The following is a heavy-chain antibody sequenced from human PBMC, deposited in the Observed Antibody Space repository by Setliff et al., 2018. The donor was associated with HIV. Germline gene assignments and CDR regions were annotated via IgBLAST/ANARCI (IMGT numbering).Heavy chain of an antibody. V-gene: IGHV1-2*06. CDR1: GYTFTDYY. Sequence: ASVKVSCKASGYTFTDYYIYWVRQAPGQGLEWMGRINPNSGGTHYAQKFQGRVTMTGDTSVSTAYMELSGLGLDDTAVYYCARDFLNYDFYRAFDSWGQGTLVTVSS. D-gene: IGHD3-3*01. J-gene: IGHJ4*02. CDR3: ARDFLNYDFYRAFDS. CDR2: INPNSGGT.